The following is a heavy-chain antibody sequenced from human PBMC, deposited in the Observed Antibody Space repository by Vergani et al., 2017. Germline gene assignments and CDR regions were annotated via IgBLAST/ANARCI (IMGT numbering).Heavy chain of an antibody. Sequence: EVQLLESGGDLVQPGGSLRLSCAASGFTFNHYAMNWVRQAPGKGLEWVSGICGSGGSTYYAGSVKGLFTISRDSSKNTLYLQMNSLSAGDTAVYYSAKANPLISIYDYLYYCHAMDVWGEGTTVTVSS. V-gene: IGHV3-23*01. J-gene: IGHJ6*04. CDR2: ICGSGGST. D-gene: IGHD5/OR15-5a*01. CDR1: GFTFNHYA. CDR3: AKANPLISIYDYLYYCHAMDV.